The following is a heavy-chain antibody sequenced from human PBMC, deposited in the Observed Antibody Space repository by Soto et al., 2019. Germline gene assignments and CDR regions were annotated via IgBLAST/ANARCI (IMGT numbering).Heavy chain of an antibody. Sequence: SETLSLTCTVSGGSISSNWWSWVRQPPGKGLEWIGEIYHSGSTNYNPSLKSRVTISVDKSKNQFSLKLSSVTAADTAVYYCARGPRWTGLGYWGQGTLVTVSS. CDR3: ARGPRWTGLGY. CDR1: GGSISSNW. V-gene: IGHV4-4*02. CDR2: IYHSGST. D-gene: IGHD1-1*01. J-gene: IGHJ4*02.